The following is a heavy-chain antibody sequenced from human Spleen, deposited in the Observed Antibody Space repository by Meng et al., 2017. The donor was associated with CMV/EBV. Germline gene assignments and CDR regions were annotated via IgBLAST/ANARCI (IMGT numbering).Heavy chain of an antibody. CDR2: IRGHNGDT. D-gene: IGHD3-16*01. V-gene: IGHV1-18*01. J-gene: IGHJ4*02. CDR1: GYIFRNYA. Sequence: QLQLVQSAPEVKKPGASVKVSCRASGYIFRNYAISPVRQAPGQGLEWMGYIRGHNGDTSYAQKYQGRLTLSTDAARSTAYMEIRSLRYDDPVVYYCARDDPGDPLDFWGQGTLVTVSS. CDR3: ARDDPGDPLDF.